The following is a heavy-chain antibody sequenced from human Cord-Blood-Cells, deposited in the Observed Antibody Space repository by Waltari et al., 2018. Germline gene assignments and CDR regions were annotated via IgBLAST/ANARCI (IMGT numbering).Heavy chain of an antibody. J-gene: IGHJ6*02. D-gene: IGHD6-13*01. V-gene: IGHV1-18*01. CDR3: ARDVYSSSWYYYYGMDV. Sequence: QVQLVQSGAEVKKPGASVKVSCKASGYTFTSYGISWVRQAPRQGLEWMVWISAYNGNTNYAKKLQGRVTMTTDTSTSTAYMELRSLRSDDTAVYYCARDVYSSSWYYYYGMDVWGQGTTVTVSS. CDR2: ISAYNGNT. CDR1: GYTFTSYG.